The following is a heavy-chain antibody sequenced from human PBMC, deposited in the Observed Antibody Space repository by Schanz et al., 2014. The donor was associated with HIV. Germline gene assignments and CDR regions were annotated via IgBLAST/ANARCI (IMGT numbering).Heavy chain of an antibody. Sequence: QMQLVESGGAVVRPGGSLRLSCAASGGTFSAHAFHWVRQAPGRGLEWVALISHDGSNKYYADSVKGRFTVSRDNSKNRVFLQMNSLSTEDAAVYHCARSQKGTSCCSPLDFWGQGTPVTV. J-gene: IGHJ4*02. D-gene: IGHD2-2*01. CDR3: ARSQKGTSCCSPLDF. V-gene: IGHV3-30*03. CDR1: GGTFSAHA. CDR2: ISHDGSNK.